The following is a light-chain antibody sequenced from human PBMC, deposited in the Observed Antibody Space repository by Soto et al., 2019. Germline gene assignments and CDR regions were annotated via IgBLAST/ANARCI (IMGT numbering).Light chain of an antibody. CDR2: LNSDGSH. V-gene: IGLV4-69*01. CDR3: QTWVTGIQV. J-gene: IGLJ2*01. CDR1: SGHSSYA. Sequence: QSVLTQSPSASASLGASVKLTCTLSSGHSSYAIAWHQQQPEKGPRYLMKLNSDGSHSKGAGIPDRFSGSSSGAERYLTISSLQSEDEADYYCQTWVTGIQVFGGGTKLTVL.